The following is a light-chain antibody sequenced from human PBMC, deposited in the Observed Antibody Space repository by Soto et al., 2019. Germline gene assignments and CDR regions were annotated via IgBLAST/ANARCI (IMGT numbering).Light chain of an antibody. CDR1: SSHIGDNY. J-gene: IGLJ1*01. CDR2: DNS. V-gene: IGLV1-51*01. Sequence: QSVLSQPPSVSAAPGQRVTISCSGASSHIGDNYVSWYQHLPETAPKLLIYDNSHRPSGIPDRFSGSKSGTSATLGITGLQTGDEADYYCGTWDNSLRALVFGTGTKVTVL. CDR3: GTWDNSLRALV.